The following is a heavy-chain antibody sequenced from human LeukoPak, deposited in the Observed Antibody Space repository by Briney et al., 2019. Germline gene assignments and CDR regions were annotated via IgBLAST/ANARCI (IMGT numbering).Heavy chain of an antibody. Sequence: PSETLSLTCTVSGGSISSYYWSWIRQPPGKGLEWIGYIYYSGSTNYNPSLKSRVTISVDTSKNQFSLKLSSVTAADTAVYYCARHSGSYLPYFDYWGQGNLVTVSS. CDR3: ARHSGSYLPYFDY. J-gene: IGHJ4*02. CDR2: IYYSGST. V-gene: IGHV4-59*08. CDR1: GGSISSYY. D-gene: IGHD1-26*01.